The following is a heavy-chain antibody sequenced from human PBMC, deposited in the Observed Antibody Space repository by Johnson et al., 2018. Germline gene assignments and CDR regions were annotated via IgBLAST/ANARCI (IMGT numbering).Heavy chain of an antibody. J-gene: IGHJ4*02. Sequence: QVQLVQSGAEVKKPGASVKVSCKVSEYTLIELYMHWVRQSPGKGLEWMGGFDPEAGETLYAQKFQGRVTMTEDTSTDSAYMGVSSLRSEDAAVYYCATDLAYGDFVCDYWGQGTRVTVSS. D-gene: IGHD4-17*01. CDR2: FDPEAGET. V-gene: IGHV1-24*01. CDR3: ATDLAYGDFVCDY. CDR1: EYTLIELY.